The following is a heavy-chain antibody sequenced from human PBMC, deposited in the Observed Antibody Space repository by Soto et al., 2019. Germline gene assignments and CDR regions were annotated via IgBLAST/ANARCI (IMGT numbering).Heavy chain of an antibody. CDR2: IYHSGST. CDR3: ARANYYFDY. Sequence: SETLSLTCAVSGYPISSGYYWGWIRQPPGKGLEWIGSIYHSGSTYYNPSLKSRVTISVGTSKNQFSLKLSSVTAADTAVYYCARANYYFDYWGQGTLVTVSS. D-gene: IGHD1-1*01. CDR1: GYPISSGYY. V-gene: IGHV4-38-2*01. J-gene: IGHJ4*02.